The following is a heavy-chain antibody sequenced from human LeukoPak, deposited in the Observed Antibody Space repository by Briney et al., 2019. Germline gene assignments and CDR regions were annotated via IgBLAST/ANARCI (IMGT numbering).Heavy chain of an antibody. D-gene: IGHD2-2*01. CDR3: ATDVPAVTIFGY. CDR1: GFTFSTYW. Sequence: GGSLRLSCAASGFTFSTYWMHWVRQAPGTGLVWVSLINSDGSSTNYADSVKGRFTISRDNAKNTLYLQMNSLKAEDTAVYYCATDVPAVTIFGYWGQGTLVTVSS. J-gene: IGHJ4*02. CDR2: INSDGSST. V-gene: IGHV3-74*01.